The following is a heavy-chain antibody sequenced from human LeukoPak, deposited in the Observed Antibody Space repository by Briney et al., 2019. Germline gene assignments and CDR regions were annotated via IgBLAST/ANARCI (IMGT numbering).Heavy chain of an antibody. CDR3: ARAGIVGATPVDY. V-gene: IGHV1-2*02. D-gene: IGHD1-26*01. Sequence: ASVKVSCKASGYPFTNYDINWVRQAAGQELEWMGWIYPNSGGTNFAQKFQGRVTMTRDTSISTAYMELSRLRSDDTAVYYCARAGIVGATPVDYWGQGTLVTVSS. CDR1: GYPFTNYD. CDR2: IYPNSGGT. J-gene: IGHJ4*02.